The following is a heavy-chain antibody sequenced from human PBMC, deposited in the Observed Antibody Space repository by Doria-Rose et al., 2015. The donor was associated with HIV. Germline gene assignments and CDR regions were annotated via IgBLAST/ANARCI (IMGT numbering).Heavy chain of an antibody. Sequence: VQLVESGGGLVRPGGSLRLSCATSGFTFSSHRINWVRQDPGKGLEWVSSISSTSAYINYADSVTGRFTISRDNARNSLYLQMDSLRAEDTAIYYCATGVTLDYWGQGTLVTVSS. D-gene: IGHD3-10*01. CDR3: ATGVTLDY. CDR1: GFTFSSHR. CDR2: ISSTSAYI. J-gene: IGHJ4*02. V-gene: IGHV3-21*01.